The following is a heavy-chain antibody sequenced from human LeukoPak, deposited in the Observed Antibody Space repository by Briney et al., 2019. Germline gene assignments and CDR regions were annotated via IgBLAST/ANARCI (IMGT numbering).Heavy chain of an antibody. CDR3: ARPTQPYCSSTSCYRGHRLECDY. CDR2: INPNSGGT. D-gene: IGHD2-2*02. J-gene: IGHJ4*02. V-gene: IGHV1-2*02. CDR1: GYTFTGYY. Sequence: ASVKVSCKASGYTFTGYYMPWVRQAPGQGLEWMGWINPNSGGTNYAQKFQGRVTMTRDTSISTAYMELSRLRSDDTAVYYCARPTQPYCSSTSCYRGHRLECDYWGQGTLVTVSS.